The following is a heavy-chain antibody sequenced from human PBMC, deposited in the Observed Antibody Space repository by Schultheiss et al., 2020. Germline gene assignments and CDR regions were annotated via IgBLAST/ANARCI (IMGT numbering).Heavy chain of an antibody. CDR1: GFTFSSHG. J-gene: IGHJ5*01. V-gene: IGHV3-7*01. CDR2: VKRDGSEK. D-gene: IGHD1-26*01. Sequence: GGSLRLSCVASGFTFSSHGIYWVRQAPGKGLEWVASVKRDGSEKHYVDSVKGRFTISRDNAKNSVYLQMNSLRAEDTAVYYCTRGRDGTYDSWGQGTLVT. CDR3: TRGRDGTYDS.